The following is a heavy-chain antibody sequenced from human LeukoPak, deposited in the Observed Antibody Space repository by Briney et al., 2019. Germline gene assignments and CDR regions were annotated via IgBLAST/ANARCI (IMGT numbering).Heavy chain of an antibody. CDR2: MNPNSGNT. CDR3: ARGIRYRGGNPVDY. D-gene: IGHD4-23*01. CDR1: GGTFSSYA. Sequence: GSSVKVSCKASGGTFSSYAISWVRQAPGQGLEWMGWMNPNSGNTGYAQKFQGRVTMTRNTSISTAYMELSSLRSEDTAVYYCARGIRYRGGNPVDYWGQGTLVTVSS. V-gene: IGHV1-8*02. J-gene: IGHJ4*02.